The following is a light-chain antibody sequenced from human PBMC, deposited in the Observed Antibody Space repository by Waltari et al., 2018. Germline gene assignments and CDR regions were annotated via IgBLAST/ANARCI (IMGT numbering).Light chain of an antibody. CDR1: QSISSY. Sequence: DIQMTQSPSSLSASVGDRVTITCRASQSISSYLNWYQQKPGKAPKLLIYAASSLQSGVPLRFSGSGSGTDFTLTISSLQPEDFATYYCQQSYSTPVGFGQGTKVEIK. V-gene: IGKV1-39*01. J-gene: IGKJ1*01. CDR3: QQSYSTPVG. CDR2: AAS.